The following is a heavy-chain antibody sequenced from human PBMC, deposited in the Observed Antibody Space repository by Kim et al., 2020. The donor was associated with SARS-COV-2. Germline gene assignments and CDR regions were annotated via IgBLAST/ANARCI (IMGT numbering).Heavy chain of an antibody. Sequence: GGSLRLSCAVSGFTFDHSAIHWVRQAPGKGLEWVSLISGNGETKYYADSVEGRFTISIDNSKNSLYLQMNGLRTEDTALYYCVRASGWLPRSWGQGTLVTVSS. CDR3: VRASGWLPRS. CDR2: ISGNGETK. D-gene: IGHD6-19*01. J-gene: IGHJ5*02. V-gene: IGHV3-43*02. CDR1: GFTFDHSA.